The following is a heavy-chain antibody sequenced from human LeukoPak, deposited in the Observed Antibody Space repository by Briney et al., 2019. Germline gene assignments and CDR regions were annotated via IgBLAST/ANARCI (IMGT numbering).Heavy chain of an antibody. J-gene: IGHJ4*02. D-gene: IGHD6-19*01. CDR1: GYSISSGYY. CDR2: IYHSGSN. Sequence: SETLSLTCAVSGYSISSGYYWGWIRQPPGKGLEWIGSIYHSGSNYYNPSLKSRVTISVDTSKNQFSLKLSSVTAADTAVYYCATIPEGIAVAGTIDYWGQGTLVIVSS. V-gene: IGHV4-38-2*01. CDR3: ATIPEGIAVAGTIDY.